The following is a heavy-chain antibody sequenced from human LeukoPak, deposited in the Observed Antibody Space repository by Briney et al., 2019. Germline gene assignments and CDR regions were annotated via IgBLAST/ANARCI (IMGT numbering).Heavy chain of an antibody. J-gene: IGHJ4*02. V-gene: IGHV3-23*01. CDR2: TSGSGGST. CDR1: GFTFSSCV. Sequence: GGSLRLSCAASGFTFSSCVMNWVRQAPGKGLEWVSATSGSGGSTSYADSVKGRFTISRDNSKTTLYLQMNSLRAEDTAVYYCAKGVGASYYFDYWGRGTLVTVSS. D-gene: IGHD1-26*01. CDR3: AKGVGASYYFDY.